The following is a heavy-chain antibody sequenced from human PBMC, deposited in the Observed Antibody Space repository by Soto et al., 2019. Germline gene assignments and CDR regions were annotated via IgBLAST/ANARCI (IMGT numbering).Heavy chain of an antibody. V-gene: IGHV4-39*01. CDR3: ARHGRNTPIAQFRHYAMDV. CDR2: FYYSGST. Sequence: SETLSLTCTVSGDFITNSLYYWVWIRQPPGKGLEWIGSFYYSGSTHYNPSLKSRVTMSVDTSKSQLSLMLNSVTAADSAVYYCARHGRNTPIAQFRHYAMDVWGQGTTVTVSS. D-gene: IGHD2-15*01. J-gene: IGHJ6*02. CDR1: GDFITNSLYY.